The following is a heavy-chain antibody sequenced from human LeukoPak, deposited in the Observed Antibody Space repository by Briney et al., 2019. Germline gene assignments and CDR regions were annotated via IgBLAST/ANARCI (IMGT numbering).Heavy chain of an antibody. V-gene: IGHV3-23*01. CDR3: AKDHGTAVAGFYY. CDR1: GFSFSSYG. CDR2: ISSGSGTT. J-gene: IGHJ4*02. D-gene: IGHD6-19*01. Sequence: PGASLRLSCAASGFSFSSYGMSWVRQAPGKGLEWVSGISSGSGTTYYADSVKGRFIVSRGTSKNTLYLQMNSLRGEDTAVYYCAKDHGTAVAGFYYWGQGTLVTVSS.